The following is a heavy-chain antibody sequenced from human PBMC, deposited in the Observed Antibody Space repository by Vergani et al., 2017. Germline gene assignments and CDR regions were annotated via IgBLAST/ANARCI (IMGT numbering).Heavy chain of an antibody. CDR1: GGSLSSSY. V-gene: IGHV4-59*03. D-gene: IGHD3-16*01. Sequence: QVHPQESGPGLVKPSEILSLMCTVSGGSLSSSYWSWIRQPPGKGLEWIGQIFYSGSTNYKSSLKSRVTISVDTSKNQFSLKLNSVTAADTAVYYCAKFGGGYSSNWFDPWGQGTLVTVSS. CDR3: AKFGGGYSSNWFDP. J-gene: IGHJ5*02. CDR2: IFYSGST.